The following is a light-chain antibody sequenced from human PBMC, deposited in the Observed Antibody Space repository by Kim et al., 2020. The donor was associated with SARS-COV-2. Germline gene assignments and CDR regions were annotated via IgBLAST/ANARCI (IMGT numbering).Light chain of an antibody. Sequence: QAGLTQPPSVSTDLGQTATLTCTGNSDNVGNQGAAWLQQHRGHPPKLLSYRNNNRPSGISEKFSASMSGNTASLTITGLQPEDEADYYCSAWDNRLSVWVFGGGTQLTVL. CDR2: RNN. J-gene: IGLJ3*02. CDR3: SAWDNRLSVWV. V-gene: IGLV10-54*04. CDR1: SDNVGNQG.